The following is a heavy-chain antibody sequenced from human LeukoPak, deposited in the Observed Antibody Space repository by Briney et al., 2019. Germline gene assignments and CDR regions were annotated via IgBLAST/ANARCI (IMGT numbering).Heavy chain of an antibody. CDR2: ISAYNGNT. J-gene: IGHJ4*02. V-gene: IGHV1-18*01. CDR1: GYTFTSYS. CDR3: SGDPLAYCAGDCYHRFFDY. D-gene: IGHD2-21*02. Sequence: GASVTVSCKASGYTFTSYSISWVRQAPGQGLEWMGWISAYNGNTNYAQKLQGRVTMTTDKSTSTAYLELKSLRSDDTAGVYLSGDPLAYCAGDCYHRFFDYWGQGTLDTVSS.